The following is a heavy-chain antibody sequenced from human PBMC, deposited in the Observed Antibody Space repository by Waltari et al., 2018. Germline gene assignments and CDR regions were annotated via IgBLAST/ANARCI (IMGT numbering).Heavy chain of an antibody. Sequence: QVQLPQWGAGLLTPSEPLSLTCAVHGGSFSGYYWSWIRQPPGKGLEWIGEINHSGSTNYNPSLKSRVTISVDTSKNQFSLKLSSVTAADTAVYYCAGGSNAFDIWGQGTMVTVSS. CDR2: INHSGST. CDR1: GGSFSGYY. V-gene: IGHV4-34*01. CDR3: AGGSNAFDI. J-gene: IGHJ3*02.